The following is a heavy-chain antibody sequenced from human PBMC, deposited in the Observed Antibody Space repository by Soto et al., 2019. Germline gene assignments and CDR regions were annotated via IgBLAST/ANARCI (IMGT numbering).Heavy chain of an antibody. CDR3: AKRTVGWYFDL. Sequence: EVELLESGGGLVQPGGSLRLSCAASGFTFSSYAMSWVRQAPGKGLEWVSAISGSGDSTYYADSVKGRFTISRDNSKNTQYLQMNSLRAEDTAVYYCAKRTVGWYFDLWGRGTLVTVSS. V-gene: IGHV3-23*01. CDR2: ISGSGDST. D-gene: IGHD4-17*01. CDR1: GFTFSSYA. J-gene: IGHJ2*01.